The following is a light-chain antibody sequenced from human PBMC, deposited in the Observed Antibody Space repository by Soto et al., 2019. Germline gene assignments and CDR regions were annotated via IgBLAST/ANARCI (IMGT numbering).Light chain of an antibody. CDR1: SSDVGVYNY. V-gene: IGLV2-14*01. CDR3: SSYTPSSTLV. CDR2: DVT. J-gene: IGLJ2*01. Sequence: QSALTQPASVSGSPGQSITISCTGTSSDVGVYNYVSWYQQHPGKAPKLMIYDVTNRPSGVSNRFSGSKSGNTASLIISGLQAEDEADYYCSSYTPSSTLVFGGGTKVTVL.